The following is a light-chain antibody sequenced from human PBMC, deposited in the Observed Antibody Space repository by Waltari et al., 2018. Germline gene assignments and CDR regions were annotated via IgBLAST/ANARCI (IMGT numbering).Light chain of an antibody. CDR1: RPHICSNS. CDR3: AAWDDSLNGVV. J-gene: IGLJ2*01. CDR2: GYN. V-gene: IGLV1-44*01. Sequence: QSVLTQPPSASGTPGQSVPISFSGSRPHICSNSLKWYLHLPGTAPKLLLFGYNQRPPGVPDRFSGSKSGTSASLAISGLQSEDEAGYFCAAWDDSLNGVVFGGGTKLTVL.